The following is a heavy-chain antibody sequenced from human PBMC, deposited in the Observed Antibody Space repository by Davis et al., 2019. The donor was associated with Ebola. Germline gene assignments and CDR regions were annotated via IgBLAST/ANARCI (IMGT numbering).Heavy chain of an antibody. CDR1: GFTVSSNY. Sequence: MPGGSLRLSCAASGFTVSSNYMSWVRQAPGKGLEWIGSIYYSGSTYYNPSLKSRVTISVDTSRNQFSLKLSSVTAADTAVYYCARIAATPSLLVDPWGQGTLVTVSS. CDR3: ARIAATPSLLVDP. D-gene: IGHD6-13*01. V-gene: IGHV4-59*05. J-gene: IGHJ5*02. CDR2: IYYSGST.